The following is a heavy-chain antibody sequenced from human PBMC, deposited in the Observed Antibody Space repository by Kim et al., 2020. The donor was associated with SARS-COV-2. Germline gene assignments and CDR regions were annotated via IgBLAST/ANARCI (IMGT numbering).Heavy chain of an antibody. V-gene: IGHV4-39*06. J-gene: IGHJ4*02. D-gene: IGHD1-26*01. Sequence: DKPSLKSRVTISGDTSKNQFALDMRSVTAAGTAVYYCACNVGSTPDYYFDYWGRGALVTVSS. CDR3: ACNVGSTPDYYFDY.